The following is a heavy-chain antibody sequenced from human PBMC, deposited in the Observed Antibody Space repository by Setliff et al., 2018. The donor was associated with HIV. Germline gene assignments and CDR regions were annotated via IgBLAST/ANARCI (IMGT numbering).Heavy chain of an antibody. Sequence: TGGSLRLSCTASGFSFGRYWMGWVRQAPGKGPEWVANIKEDGSEIYYVDSVKGRFTISRDNAKNSLYLQMDSLRAEDTAVYYCTRNEIWGQGTLVTVSS. V-gene: IGHV3-7*01. CDR2: IKEDGSEI. CDR3: TRNEI. D-gene: IGHD1-1*01. CDR1: GFSFGRYW. J-gene: IGHJ4*02.